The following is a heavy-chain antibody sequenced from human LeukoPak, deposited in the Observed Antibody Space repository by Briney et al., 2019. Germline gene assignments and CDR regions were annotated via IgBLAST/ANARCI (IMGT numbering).Heavy chain of an antibody. CDR2: IHSSGNT. V-gene: IGHV4-59*12. J-gene: IGHJ6*03. CDR3: ARDDFRSGPRDYYYYMDV. D-gene: IGHD3-3*01. Sequence: SETLSLTCVVSGGSISSYHWSWIRQPPGKGLEWIGYIHSSGNTNYNPSLKSRVTMSVDTSKNQFSLKLSSVTAADTAVYYCARDDFRSGPRDYYYYMDVWGKGTTVTVSS. CDR1: GGSISSYH.